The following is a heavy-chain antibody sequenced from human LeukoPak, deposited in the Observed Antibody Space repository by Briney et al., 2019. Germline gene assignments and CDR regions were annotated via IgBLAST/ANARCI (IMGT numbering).Heavy chain of an antibody. D-gene: IGHD2/OR15-2a*01. J-gene: IGHJ4*02. Sequence: GGSLRLSCAASRFIFTNYWIHWVRQAPGKGLVWVSHVNNDGSATSYADSVKGRFTISRNSAKNTVYLHMNSLRVEDTAVYYCTSFFETNWGQGTLVTVSS. CDR3: TSFFETN. CDR1: RFIFTNYW. CDR2: VNNDGSAT. V-gene: IGHV3-74*01.